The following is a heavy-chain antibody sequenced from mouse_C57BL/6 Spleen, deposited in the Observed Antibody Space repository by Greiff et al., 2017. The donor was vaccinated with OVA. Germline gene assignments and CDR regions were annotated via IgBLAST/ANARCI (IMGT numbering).Heavy chain of an antibody. CDR3: ARDTDSSGYGGFAY. CDR1: GFTFSDYY. CDR2: INYDGSST. V-gene: IGHV5-16*01. J-gene: IGHJ3*01. D-gene: IGHD3-2*02. Sequence: EVKLVESEGGLVQPGRSMKLSCTASGFTFSDYYMAWVRQVPEKGLEWVANINYDGSSTYYLDSLKSRFIISRDNAKNILYLQMSSLKSEDTATYYCARDTDSSGYGGFAYWGQGTLVTGSA.